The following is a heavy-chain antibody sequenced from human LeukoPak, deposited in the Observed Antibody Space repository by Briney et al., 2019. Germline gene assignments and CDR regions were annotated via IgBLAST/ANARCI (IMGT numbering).Heavy chain of an antibody. CDR1: GGTFSSYT. D-gene: IGHD3-22*01. CDR2: IIPILGIA. J-gene: IGHJ4*02. Sequence: SVKVSCKASGGTFSSYTISWVRQAPGQGLEWMGMIIPILGIANYAQKFQGRVTITADKSTSTAYMELSSLRSEDTAVYYCEALLDYYDSSGYPSWGQGTLVTVSS. CDR3: EALLDYYDSSGYPS. V-gene: IGHV1-69*02.